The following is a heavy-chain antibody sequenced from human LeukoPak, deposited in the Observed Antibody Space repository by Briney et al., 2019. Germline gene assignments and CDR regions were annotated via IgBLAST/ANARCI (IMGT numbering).Heavy chain of an antibody. CDR2: IYYSGNT. D-gene: IGHD6-19*01. CDR1: GGSISNYY. J-gene: IGHJ4*02. Sequence: SETLSLTCTVSGGSISNYYWSWIRQPPGKRLEWIGYIYYSGNTNYNPSLKSRVTISVDTSKNQFSLKLSSVTAADTAVYYCVRENYSSGWYGIIDYWGQGTLVTVSS. CDR3: VRENYSSGWYGIIDY. V-gene: IGHV4-59*01.